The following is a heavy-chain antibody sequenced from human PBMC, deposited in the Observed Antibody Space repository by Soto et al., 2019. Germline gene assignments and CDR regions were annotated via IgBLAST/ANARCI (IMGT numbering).Heavy chain of an antibody. D-gene: IGHD5-12*01. V-gene: IGHV3-66*01. Sequence: EVQLVESGGGLVQPGGSLRLSCAASGITVSSNYMSWVRQAPGKGLEWVSVIYSGGTTYYTDSVKGRFTISRDNSKNTRDLEMKSLRAEDTAVFYCARGGGIVATIRRGFDFWGQGTLVTVSS. CDR3: ARGGGIVATIRRGFDF. CDR1: GITVSSNY. J-gene: IGHJ4*02. CDR2: IYSGGTT.